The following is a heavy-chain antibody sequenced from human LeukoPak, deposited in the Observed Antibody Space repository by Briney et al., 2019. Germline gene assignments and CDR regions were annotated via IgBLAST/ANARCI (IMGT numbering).Heavy chain of an antibody. CDR3: ARGPGYSSGWFFTYFDY. CDR2: IYYSGSI. V-gene: IGHV4-30-4*01. Sequence: SETLSLTCTVSGGSISSGDYYWSWIRQPPGKGLEWIGYIYYSGSIYYNPSFKSRVTISVDTSKNQFSLKLSSVTAADTAVYYCARGPGYSSGWFFTYFDYWGQGTLVTVSS. J-gene: IGHJ4*02. D-gene: IGHD6-19*01. CDR1: GGSISSGDYY.